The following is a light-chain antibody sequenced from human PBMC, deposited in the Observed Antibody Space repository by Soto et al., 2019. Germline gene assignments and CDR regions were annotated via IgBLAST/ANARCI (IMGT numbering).Light chain of an antibody. V-gene: IGKV4-1*01. CDR3: QQYSKTPPP. J-gene: IGKJ1*01. Sequence: DIVMTQSPDSLAVSLGEGATINCKSSQSVFYSSNNKNYLVWYQQKPGQPPKLIINWASTRESGVPDRFSASGSGTDFTLTISSLQAEDVAVYYCQQYSKTPPPFGQGTKVEIK. CDR1: QSVFYSSNNKNY. CDR2: WAS.